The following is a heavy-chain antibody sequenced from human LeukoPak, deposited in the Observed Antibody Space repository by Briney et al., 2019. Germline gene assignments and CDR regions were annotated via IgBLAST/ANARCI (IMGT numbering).Heavy chain of an antibody. D-gene: IGHD2-2*02. CDR1: GFTFSSYG. CDR2: IRYDGSNK. CDR3: AKEFSPGRRYCSSTGCYTDSDY. V-gene: IGHV3-30*02. J-gene: IGHJ4*02. Sequence: PGGSLRLSCAASGFTFSSYGMHWVRLAPGKGLEWVAFIRYDGSNKYYADSVKGRFTISRDNSKNTLYLQMNSLRAEDTAVYYCAKEFSPGRRYCSSTGCYTDSDYWGQGTLVTVSS.